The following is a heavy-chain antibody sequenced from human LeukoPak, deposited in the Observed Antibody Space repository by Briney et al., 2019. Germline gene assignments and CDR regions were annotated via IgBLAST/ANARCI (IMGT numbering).Heavy chain of an antibody. D-gene: IGHD6-19*01. J-gene: IGHJ3*02. CDR2: ISYDGSNK. V-gene: IGHV3-30*18. Sequence: GRSLRLSCAASGFTFSSYGMHWVRQAPGKGLEWVAVISYDGSNKYYADSVKGRFTISRDNSKNTLYLQMNSLRAEDTAVYYCAKSSRGSGWYIPGAFDIWGQGTMVTVSS. CDR1: GFTFSSYG. CDR3: AKSSRGSGWYIPGAFDI.